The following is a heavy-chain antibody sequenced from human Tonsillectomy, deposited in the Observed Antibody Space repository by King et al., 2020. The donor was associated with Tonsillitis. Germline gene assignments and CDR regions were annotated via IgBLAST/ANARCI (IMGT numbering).Heavy chain of an antibody. CDR3: ASSRLQKYYYDNSLDY. CDR1: GYTFTSYW. CDR2: IYPGDFET. D-gene: IGHD3-22*01. Sequence: QLVQSGAEVKQPGESLKISCKGSGYTFTSYWIGWVRQMPGKGLELMGIIYPGDFETSYSPSFQGQVTISADKSISTAYLQWSSLKASDTAMYYCASSRLQKYYYDNSLDYWGQGTLVTVSS. J-gene: IGHJ4*02. V-gene: IGHV5-51*01.